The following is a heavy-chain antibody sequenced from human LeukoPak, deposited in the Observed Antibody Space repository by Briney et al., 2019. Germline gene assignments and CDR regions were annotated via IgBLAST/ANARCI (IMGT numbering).Heavy chain of an antibody. V-gene: IGHV3-7*01. D-gene: IGHD3-22*01. CDR2: IKQDRSEK. CDR1: GFTFTNYW. J-gene: IGHJ3*02. Sequence: GGSLRLSCAASGFTFTNYWMSWVRQAPGKGLELVANIKQDRSEKYYVDSVKGRFTISRDNAKNSLSLQMNSLRAEDTAVYYCARDPEDYYDSSAYYDGFDMWGQGTMVTVSS. CDR3: ARDPEDYYDSSAYYDGFDM.